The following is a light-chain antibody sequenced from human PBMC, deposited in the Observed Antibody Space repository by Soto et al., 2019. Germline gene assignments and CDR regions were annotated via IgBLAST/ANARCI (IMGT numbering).Light chain of an antibody. CDR3: SSYTSSTAYV. CDR1: RSDVGAYNY. CDR2: EVS. J-gene: IGLJ1*01. V-gene: IGLV2-14*01. Sequence: QSALTQPASVSGSPGQSITISCTGTRSDVGAYNYVSWYQLHPGKAPKLMVYEVSNRPSGVSNRFSGSKSGNTASLTISGLQAEDEADYYCSSYTSSTAYVFGTGTKLTVL.